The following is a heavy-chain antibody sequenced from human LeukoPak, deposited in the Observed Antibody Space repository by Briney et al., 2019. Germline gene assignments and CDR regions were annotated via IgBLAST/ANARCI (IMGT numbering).Heavy chain of an antibody. CDR2: ISGSGDYT. Sequence: GGSLRLSCAASGFTFSSSAMSWGRQTPGKGLEWVSSISGSGDYTYYADSVKGRFTISRDNSKNTLYLQMDSLRAEDTAVYYCAKDPEGRHWLAFDYWGQGSLVTVSS. V-gene: IGHV3-23*01. D-gene: IGHD6-19*01. CDR1: GFTFSSSA. CDR3: AKDPEGRHWLAFDY. J-gene: IGHJ4*02.